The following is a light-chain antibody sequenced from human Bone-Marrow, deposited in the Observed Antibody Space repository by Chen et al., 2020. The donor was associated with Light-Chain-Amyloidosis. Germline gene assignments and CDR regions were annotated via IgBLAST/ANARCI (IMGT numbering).Light chain of an antibody. CDR2: EVT. Sequence: QSPLTQPASVSGSPGQSITISCPGTSSDVGGDNHVSWYHQHPDKAPKLMIYEVTNRPSWFPDRFSGSKSDNTASLTISGLQTEDEADYFCSSYTITNTLVFGSGTRVTVL. CDR1: SSDVGGDNH. V-gene: IGLV2-14*01. CDR3: SSYTITNTLV. J-gene: IGLJ1*01.